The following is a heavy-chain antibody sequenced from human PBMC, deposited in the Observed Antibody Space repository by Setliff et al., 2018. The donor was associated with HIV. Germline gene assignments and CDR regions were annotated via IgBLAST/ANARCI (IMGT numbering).Heavy chain of an antibody. Sequence: GGSLRLSCAASGFTFSSCWVTWVRQGPGKGLEWVANIKQDGSEKYYVDSVKGRFTISRDNGKNSLYLQMNSLRADDTAVYYCARDFCGSSCSSGYGYFDHWGQGTLVTVSS. CDR2: IKQDGSEK. V-gene: IGHV3-7*01. CDR1: GFTFSSCW. J-gene: IGHJ4*02. D-gene: IGHD2-15*01. CDR3: ARDFCGSSCSSGYGYFDH.